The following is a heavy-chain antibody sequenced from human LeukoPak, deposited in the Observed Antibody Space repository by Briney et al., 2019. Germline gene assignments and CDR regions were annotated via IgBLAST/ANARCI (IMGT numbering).Heavy chain of an antibody. V-gene: IGHV3-23*01. D-gene: IGHD1-7*01. CDR2: ISGSGGRK. CDR3: AKDREGTNAGYFDY. J-gene: IGHJ4*02. Sequence: GGSLRLSCAASGFTFSSYAMSWVCQAPGKGLGWVSSISGSGGRKYYADSVQRPFTISRDNSKNTLYLQMNSLRGEDTAVYYGAKDREGTNAGYFDYWGQGTLVTVSS. CDR1: GFTFSSYA.